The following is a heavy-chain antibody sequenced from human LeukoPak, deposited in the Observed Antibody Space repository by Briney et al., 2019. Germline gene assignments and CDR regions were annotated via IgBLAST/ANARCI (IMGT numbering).Heavy chain of an antibody. CDR2: IYHSGST. CDR1: GYSISSGYY. J-gene: IGHJ5*02. D-gene: IGHD3-22*01. Sequence: PSETLSLTCAVSGYSISSGYYWGWIRQPPGQGLEWIGSIYHSGSTYYNPSLKSRVTISVDTSKDQFSLKLSSVTAADTAVYYCARHGNYYDTSQSDPWGQGTLVTVSS. CDR3: ARHGNYYDTSQSDP. V-gene: IGHV4-38-2*01.